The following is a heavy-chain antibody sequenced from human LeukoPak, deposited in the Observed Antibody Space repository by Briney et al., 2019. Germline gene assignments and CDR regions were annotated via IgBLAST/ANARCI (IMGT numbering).Heavy chain of an antibody. D-gene: IGHD3-16*01. CDR2: IYHSGST. CDR1: GYSIRSGYH. J-gene: IGHJ5*02. Sequence: SETLSLTCSVSGYSIRSGYHWAWFRQAPGKGLEWMGSIYHSGSTYYNPSLKSRVTISVDMSKNQISLKLTSVTAADTAVYYCSRGGGRMRIYGKKWFDPWGQGTLVTVSS. CDR3: SRGGGRMRIYGKKWFDP. V-gene: IGHV4-38-2*02.